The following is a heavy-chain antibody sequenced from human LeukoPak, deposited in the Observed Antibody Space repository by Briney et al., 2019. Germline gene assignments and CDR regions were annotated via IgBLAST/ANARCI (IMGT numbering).Heavy chain of an antibody. CDR2: IYTSGST. CDR1: GGSLISHY. J-gene: IGHJ5*02. V-gene: IGHV4-4*07. CDR3: ARDKGQYSSSWPWFDP. Sequence: PSETLSLTCTVCGGSLISHYWSWIRQPAGKGLEWIGRIYTSGSTNYNPSLKSRVTMSVDTSKNQFSLKLSSVTAADTAVYYCARDKGQYSSSWPWFDPWGQGTLVTVSS. D-gene: IGHD6-13*01.